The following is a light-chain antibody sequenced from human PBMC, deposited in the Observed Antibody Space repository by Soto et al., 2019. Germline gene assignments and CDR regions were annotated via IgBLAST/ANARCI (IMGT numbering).Light chain of an antibody. CDR2: DVT. CDR3: IASAGSYNRV. J-gene: IGLJ1*01. CDR1: SGDVAVSNY. V-gene: IGLV2-8*01. Sequence: QSALTQPPSASGSPGQLVTISCTGISGDVAVSNYVSWYQQHPGKAPKLMIYDVTKRPSGVPDRFSGSKSGNTASLTVSGLQAEDEADYYCIASAGSYNRVFGSGTKLTVL.